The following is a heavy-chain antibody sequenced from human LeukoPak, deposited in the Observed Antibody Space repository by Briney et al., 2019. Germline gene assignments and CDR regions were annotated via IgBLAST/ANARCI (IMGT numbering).Heavy chain of an antibody. CDR3: ARAPGGRRAYYMDV. Sequence: SETLSLTCTVSRGSISSSNYYWSWIRQPAGKGLEWIGRFYTSGSTNYNPSLKSRVIISVDTSKNQFSLKLNSVTAADTAVYYCARAPGGRRAYYMDVWGKGTTVTISS. CDR1: RGSISSSNYY. J-gene: IGHJ6*03. CDR2: FYTSGST. D-gene: IGHD3-16*01. V-gene: IGHV4-61*02.